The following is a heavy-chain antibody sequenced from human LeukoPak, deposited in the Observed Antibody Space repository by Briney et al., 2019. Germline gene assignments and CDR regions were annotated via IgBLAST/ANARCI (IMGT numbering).Heavy chain of an antibody. CDR3: ARQIRYTYDPNWFHP. V-gene: IGHV4-39*01. Sequence: SETLSLTCSVTGDSITSTSYYWAWIRQPPGKGLEWIGSIYFGGTTNYNPSLQSRVTLSVDTSRNQFSLILSSVTAADTAVYYCARQIRYTYDPNWFHPWSQGALVTVSS. J-gene: IGHJ5*02. D-gene: IGHD5-12*01. CDR2: IYFGGTT. CDR1: GDSITSTSYY.